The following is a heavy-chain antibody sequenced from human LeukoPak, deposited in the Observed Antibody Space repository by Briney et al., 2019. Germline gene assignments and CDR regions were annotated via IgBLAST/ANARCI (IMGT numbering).Heavy chain of an antibody. V-gene: IGHV1-18*01. CDR1: GYTFTSYG. J-gene: IGHJ3*02. D-gene: IGHD3-22*01. CDR2: ISAYNGNT. CDR3: ARLITMIVAETPFDI. Sequence: ASVKVSCKASGYTFTSYGISWVRQAPGQGLEWMGWISAYNGNTNYAQKLQGRVTMTTDTSTSTAYMELRSLRSDDTAVYYCARLITMIVAETPFDIWGQGTMVTVSS.